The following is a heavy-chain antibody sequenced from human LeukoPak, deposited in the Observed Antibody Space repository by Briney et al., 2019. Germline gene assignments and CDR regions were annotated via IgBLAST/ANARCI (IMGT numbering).Heavy chain of an antibody. D-gene: IGHD3-9*01. CDR2: SGST. CDR3: ASLYDILTGYQYFQH. J-gene: IGHJ1*01. CDR1: GYPISSGYY. Sequence: SETLSLTCTVSGYPISSGYYWGWIRQPPGKGLEWIGSGSTYYNPSLKSRVTISVDTSKNQFSLKLSSVTAADTAVYYCASLYDILTGYQYFQHWGQGTLVTVSS. V-gene: IGHV4-38-2*02.